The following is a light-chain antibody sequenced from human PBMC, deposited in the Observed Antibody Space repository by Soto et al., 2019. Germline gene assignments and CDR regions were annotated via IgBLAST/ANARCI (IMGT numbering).Light chain of an antibody. CDR2: GTS. Sequence: AIQMTQSPSSLSVSVGDRVTITCRASQDIRNDLGWYQQKPGKAPKLLIYGTSNLQSGVPSRFSGSGSDTDFTLTISNLQPEDFAIYYCLQDYIYPYTFGQGTKLEIK. J-gene: IGKJ2*01. CDR3: LQDYIYPYT. CDR1: QDIRND. V-gene: IGKV1-6*01.